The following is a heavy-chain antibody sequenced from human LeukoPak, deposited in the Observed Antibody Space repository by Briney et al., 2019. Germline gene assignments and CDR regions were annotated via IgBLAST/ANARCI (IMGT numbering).Heavy chain of an antibody. CDR1: GFTVSSNY. J-gene: IGHJ3*02. CDR3: ARDSVAATSAFDI. Sequence: GGSLRLSCAASGFTVSSNYMSWVRQAPGKGLEWVSSISGGSNYIYYADSVKGRFTISRDNAKNSLYLQMNSLRAEDTALCYCARDSVAATSAFDIWGQGTMVTVSS. CDR2: ISGGSNYI. D-gene: IGHD2-15*01. V-gene: IGHV3-21*01.